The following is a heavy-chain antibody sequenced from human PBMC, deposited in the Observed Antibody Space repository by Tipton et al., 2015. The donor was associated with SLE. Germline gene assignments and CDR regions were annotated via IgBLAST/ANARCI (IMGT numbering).Heavy chain of an antibody. V-gene: IGHV3-21*01. J-gene: IGHJ4*02. CDR3: AARGNYLHY. CDR1: GFTFSNHA. CDR2: ISASGRTM. Sequence: SLRLSCAASGFTFSNHAMTWVRQAPGKGLEWVSSISASGRTMYYTDSLKGRFTISRDNAKNSLSLQMNSLRVEDTAVYYCAARGNYLHYWGQGTLVTVAS.